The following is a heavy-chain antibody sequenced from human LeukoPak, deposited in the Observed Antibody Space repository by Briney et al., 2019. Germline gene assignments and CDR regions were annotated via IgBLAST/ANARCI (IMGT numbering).Heavy chain of an antibody. CDR1: GFTFSGAW. Sequence: GGSLRLSCTASGFTFSGAWMTWVRQAPGKGLEWVANIREDGTEKNYVDSVKGRFTISRDNAKNSLFLQMNSLRAEDTAVYYCAELGITMIGGVWGKGTTVTISS. CDR3: AELGITMIGGV. CDR2: IREDGTEK. J-gene: IGHJ6*04. D-gene: IGHD3-10*02. V-gene: IGHV3-7*01.